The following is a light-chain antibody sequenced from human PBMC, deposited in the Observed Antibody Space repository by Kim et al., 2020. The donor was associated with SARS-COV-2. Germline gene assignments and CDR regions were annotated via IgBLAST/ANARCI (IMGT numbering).Light chain of an antibody. CDR1: SPNSGIIT. CDR2: SNT. V-gene: IGLV1-44*01. J-gene: IGLJ1*01. Sequence: QWATTSGSRNSPNSGIITVTWYQQLPGTAPNLHIFSNTRRPSGVPDRFSGSKSGTSASLAISGLQSEDEADYYCATWDDSLNGYVFGTGTKVTVL. CDR3: ATWDDSLNGYV.